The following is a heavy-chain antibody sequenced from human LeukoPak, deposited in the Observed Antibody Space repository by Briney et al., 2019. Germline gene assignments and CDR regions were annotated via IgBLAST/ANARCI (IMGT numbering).Heavy chain of an antibody. CDR1: GFTASSTY. CDR3: AIRSTSGSWSAIDI. J-gene: IGHJ3*02. Sequence: GGSLQISCVASGFTASSTYMSCGRQAPGKGLEWVSIIYSGSRTYYADSVKGRFTISRDDSKNTLYFQLNSLRPEDTAVYYCAIRSTSGSWSAIDIWGQGTMVTVSS. V-gene: IGHV3-66*02. CDR2: IYSGSRT. D-gene: IGHD3-10*01.